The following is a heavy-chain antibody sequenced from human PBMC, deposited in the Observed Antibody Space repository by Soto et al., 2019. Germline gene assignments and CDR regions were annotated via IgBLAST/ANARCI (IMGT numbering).Heavy chain of an antibody. D-gene: IGHD3-3*02. J-gene: IGHJ3*02. CDR1: GFTFSSYE. CDR3: AVEMATIRAFDT. Sequence: PGGSLRLSCAASGFTFSSYEMNWVRQAPGKGLEWVSYISSSGSTIYYADSVKGRFTISRDNAKNSLYLQMNSLRAEDTAVYYCAVEMATIRAFDTWGQGTMVTVSS. CDR2: ISSSGSTI. V-gene: IGHV3-48*03.